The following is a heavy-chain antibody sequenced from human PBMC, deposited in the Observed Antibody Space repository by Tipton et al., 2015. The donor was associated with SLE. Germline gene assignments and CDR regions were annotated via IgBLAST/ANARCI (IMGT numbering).Heavy chain of an antibody. CDR3: ARHRGHCSGSNCRGPDAFDI. V-gene: IGHV4-59*08. Sequence: TLSLTCTVSGGSINSYYWSWIRQPPGKGLEWIGYVFFSGSTNYNPSLKSRVTISVDTSKNQFSLRLSSLTAADTAVYFCARHRGHCSGSNCRGPDAFDIWGQGAMVTVSS. J-gene: IGHJ3*02. CDR1: GGSINSYY. D-gene: IGHD2-15*01. CDR2: VFFSGST.